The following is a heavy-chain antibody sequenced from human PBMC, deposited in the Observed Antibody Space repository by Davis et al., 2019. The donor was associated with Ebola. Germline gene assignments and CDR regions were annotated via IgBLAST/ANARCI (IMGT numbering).Heavy chain of an antibody. CDR2: IYYSGST. V-gene: IGHV4-34*01. D-gene: IGHD4-17*01. Sequence: MPSETLSLTCAVYGGSFSGYYWSWIRQPPGKGLEWIGSIYYSGSTYYNPSLKSRVTISVDTSKNQFSLKLSSVTAADTAVYYCARRSYDYGDPNWFDPWGQGTLVTVSS. CDR3: ARRSYDYGDPNWFDP. CDR1: GGSFSGYY. J-gene: IGHJ5*02.